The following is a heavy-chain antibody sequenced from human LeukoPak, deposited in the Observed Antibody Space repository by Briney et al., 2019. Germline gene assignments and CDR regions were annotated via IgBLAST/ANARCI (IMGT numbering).Heavy chain of an antibody. CDR3: AINVVVVPATGTTLYYNYYYMDV. Sequence: SVKVSYKASGGTFNMHAISWVRQAPGQGLEWMGGVIPIFSRKRYAQKFQGRVTISADESTSTAYMEVSSLRSDDTAIYYCAINVVVVPATGTTLYYNYYYMDVRGKGTTVAVSS. J-gene: IGHJ6*03. CDR2: VIPIFSRK. V-gene: IGHV1-69*01. D-gene: IGHD2-2*01. CDR1: GGTFNMHA.